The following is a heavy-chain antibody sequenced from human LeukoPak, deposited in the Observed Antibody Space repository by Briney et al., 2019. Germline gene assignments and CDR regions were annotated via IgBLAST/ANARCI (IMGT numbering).Heavy chain of an antibody. D-gene: IGHD3-10*01. CDR3: ARDLRTYYYGSGSSHNWFDP. CDR2: INPNSGGT. V-gene: IGHV1-2*02. Sequence: GASVKVSCKASGFTFTNYNMHWVRQAPGQGLEWMGWINPNSGGTNYAQKFQGRVTMTRDTSISTAYMELSRLRSDDTAVYYCARDLRTYYYGSGSSHNWFDPWGQGTLVTVSS. CDR1: GFTFTNYN. J-gene: IGHJ5*02.